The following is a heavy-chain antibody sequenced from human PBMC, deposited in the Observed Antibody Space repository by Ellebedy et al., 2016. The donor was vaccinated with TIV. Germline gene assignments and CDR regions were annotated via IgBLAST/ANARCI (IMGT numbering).Heavy chain of an antibody. D-gene: IGHD3-10*01. CDR3: AKTRSGSYITGYYGMDV. J-gene: IGHJ6*02. V-gene: IGHV3-21*06. CDR1: GLTFSDYG. CDR2: ITSRSSYI. Sequence: GGSLRLSCVGSGLTFSDYGLNWVRQAPGKGLEWVAFITSRSSYIYYADSFKGRFTISRDNAKNIVFLQMDSLRAEDTAVYYCAKTRSGSYITGYYGMDVWGQGTTVTVSS.